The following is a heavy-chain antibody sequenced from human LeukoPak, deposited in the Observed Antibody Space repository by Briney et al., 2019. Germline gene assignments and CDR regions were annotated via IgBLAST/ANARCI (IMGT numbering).Heavy chain of an antibody. CDR2: IYYSGST. J-gene: IGHJ4*02. CDR3: ARGLLWFGEFRYFDY. Sequence: SQTLSLTCTVSGGSISSGGYYWSWIRQHPGKGLEWTGYIYYSGSTYYNPSLKSRITISIDTSKNQFSLKLSSVTAADTAVYYCARGLLWFGEFRYFDYWGQGTLVTVSS. D-gene: IGHD3-10*01. V-gene: IGHV4-31*03. CDR1: GGSISSGGYY.